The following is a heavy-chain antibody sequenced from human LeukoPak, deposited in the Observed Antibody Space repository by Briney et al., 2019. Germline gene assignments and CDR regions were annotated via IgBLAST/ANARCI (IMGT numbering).Heavy chain of an antibody. Sequence: SGTLSLTSGVSLGSLYGGGVYSGWIRHHPGEGLGCLGAIYYIVSSSYFNPSLRSQLSMSKNTSSRQYSLNLTSVTAANTAVYYCARVDSEGDYFVQYFDLWGQGFLVTVS. V-gene: IGHV4-31*11. CDR1: LGSLYGGGVY. D-gene: IGHD4-17*01. J-gene: IGHJ4*02. CDR3: ARVDSEGDYFVQYFDL. CDR2: IYYIVSSS.